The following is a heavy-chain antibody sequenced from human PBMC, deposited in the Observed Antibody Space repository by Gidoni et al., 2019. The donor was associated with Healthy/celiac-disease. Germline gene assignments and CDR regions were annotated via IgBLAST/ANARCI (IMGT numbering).Heavy chain of an antibody. CDR1: GAPLSNYY. Sequence: QMQLQESGPGLVRLSEALSFTCPVSGAPLSNYYWTWIRQPPGKGLEWIGYLYYSGNTNYNPSLKSRVTISVDMSKNQFSLKLSSVTAADTAVYYCARVRYSSGWYVESYWGQGTLVTVSS. CDR3: ARVRYSSGWYVESY. CDR2: LYYSGNT. V-gene: IGHV4-59*01. D-gene: IGHD6-19*01. J-gene: IGHJ4*02.